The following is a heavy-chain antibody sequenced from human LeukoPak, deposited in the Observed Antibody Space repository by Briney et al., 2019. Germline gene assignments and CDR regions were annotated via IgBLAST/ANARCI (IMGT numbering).Heavy chain of an antibody. V-gene: IGHV3-30*02. CDR2: IRYDGSNK. J-gene: IGHJ4*02. CDR1: GFTFSSYG. CDR3: AKDSRRYCSSTSCYWGSGYFDY. Sequence: GGSLRLSCAASGFTFSSYGMHWVRQAPGKGLEWVAFIRYDGSNKYYADSVKGRFTISRDNSKNTLYLQMNSLRAEDTAVYYCAKDSRRYCSSTSCYWGSGYFDYWGQGTLVTVSS. D-gene: IGHD2-2*01.